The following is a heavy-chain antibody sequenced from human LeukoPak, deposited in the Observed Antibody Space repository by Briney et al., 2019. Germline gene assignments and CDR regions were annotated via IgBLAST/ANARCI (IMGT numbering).Heavy chain of an antibody. V-gene: IGHV3-30-3*01. D-gene: IGHD4-11*01. J-gene: IGHJ5*02. CDR3: ASYSNYWFDP. CDR1: GFTFSIYA. Sequence: AGGSLSLSCAASGFTFSIYAMHWVRQAPGKGLEWVAVISYDGSNKYYADSVKGRFTISRDNSKNTLYLQMNSLRAEDTAVYYCASYSNYWFDPWGQGTLVTVSS. CDR2: ISYDGSNK.